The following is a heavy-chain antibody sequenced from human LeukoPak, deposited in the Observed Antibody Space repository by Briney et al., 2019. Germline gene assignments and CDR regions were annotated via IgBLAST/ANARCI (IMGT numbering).Heavy chain of an antibody. CDR1: GGSISSYY. D-gene: IGHD2-15*01. V-gene: IGHV4-59*01. CDR3: AARYCSGGSCYSDGWDYYYYGMDV. Sequence: PSETLSLTCTVSGGSISSYYWSWIQQPPGKGLEWIGYIYYSGSTNYNPSLKSRVTISVDTSKNQFSLKLSSVTAADTAVYYCAARYCSGGSCYSDGWDYYYYGMDVWGKGTTVTVSS. CDR2: IYYSGST. J-gene: IGHJ6*04.